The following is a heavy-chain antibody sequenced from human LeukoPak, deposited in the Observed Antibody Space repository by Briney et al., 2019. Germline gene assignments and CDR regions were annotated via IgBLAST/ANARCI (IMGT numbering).Heavy chain of an antibody. CDR3: ARDGNGDSYFDY. V-gene: IGHV3-48*01. D-gene: IGHD2-21*01. J-gene: IGHJ4*02. CDR1: GFTFSTYS. Sequence: GGSLRLSCAASGFTFSTYSMNWVRQAPGKGLEWVSYISTSGSTIYYADSVRGRFTISRDNAKNSLYLQMNSLRAEDTAVYYCARDGNGDSYFDYWGQGTLVTVSS. CDR2: ISTSGSTI.